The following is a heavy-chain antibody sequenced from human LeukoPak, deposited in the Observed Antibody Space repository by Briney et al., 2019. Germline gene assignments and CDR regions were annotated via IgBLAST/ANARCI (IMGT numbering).Heavy chain of an antibody. CDR1: GFTFSSYA. Sequence: GGSLRLSCAASGFTFSSYAMSWVRQAPGKGREWVSAISGSGGSTYYADSVKGRFTISRDNSKNTLYLQMNSLRDEDTAVYYCARPYSSGWYRYNWFDPWGQGTLVTVSS. V-gene: IGHV3-23*01. J-gene: IGHJ5*02. D-gene: IGHD6-19*01. CDR2: ISGSGGST. CDR3: ARPYSSGWYRYNWFDP.